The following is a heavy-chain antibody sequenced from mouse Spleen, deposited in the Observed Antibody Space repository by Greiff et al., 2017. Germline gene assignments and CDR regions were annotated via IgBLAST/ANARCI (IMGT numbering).Heavy chain of an antibody. Sequence: VQLQQPGAELVKPGASVKLSCKASGYTFTSYWMQWVKQRPGQGLEWIGEIDPSDSYTNYNQKFKGKATLTVDTSSSTAYMQLSSLTSEDSAVYYCARYDGYLAWFAYWGQGTLVTVSA. CDR1: GYTFTSYW. D-gene: IGHD2-3*01. CDR3: ARYDGYLAWFAY. J-gene: IGHJ3*01. CDR2: IDPSDSYT. V-gene: IGHV1-50*01.